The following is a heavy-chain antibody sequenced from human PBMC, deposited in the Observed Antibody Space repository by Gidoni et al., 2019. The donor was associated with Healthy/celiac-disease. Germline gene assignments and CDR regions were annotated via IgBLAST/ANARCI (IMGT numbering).Heavy chain of an antibody. CDR3: ARDCTNGVGASYYYYGMDV. CDR2: IYYSGST. D-gene: IGHD2-8*01. J-gene: IGHJ6*02. Sequence: QVQLQESGPGLVKPSQTLSLTCPVSGGSISSGDYYWSWIRQPPGKGLEWIGYIYYSGSTYYNPSLKSRVTISVDTSKNQFSLKLSSVTAADTAVYYCARDCTNGVGASYYYYGMDVWGQGTTVTVSS. CDR1: GGSISSGDYY. V-gene: IGHV4-30-4*01.